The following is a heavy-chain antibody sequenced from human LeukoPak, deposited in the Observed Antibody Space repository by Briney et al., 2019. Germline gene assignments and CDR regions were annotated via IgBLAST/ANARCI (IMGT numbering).Heavy chain of an antibody. J-gene: IGHJ4*02. D-gene: IGHD6-6*01. Sequence: GGSLRLSCVASGFTFSDYDMNWVRQAPMKGLEWVSAIRGNGDTTYYADSVKGRFTISRDNSKNTLYLQMNSLRTEDTAVYYCARVVISGREPPYSSSGFDYWGQGTLVTVSS. CDR1: GFTFSDYD. CDR2: IRGNGDTT. V-gene: IGHV3-23*01. CDR3: ARVVISGREPPYSSSGFDY.